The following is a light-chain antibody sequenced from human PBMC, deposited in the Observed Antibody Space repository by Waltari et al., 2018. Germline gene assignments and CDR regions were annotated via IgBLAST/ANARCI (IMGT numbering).Light chain of an antibody. J-gene: IGLJ2*01. CDR1: SSDVGSYNL. V-gene: IGLV2-23*01. CDR2: EGS. CDR3: CSYAGSFVV. Sequence: QSALTQPASVSGSPGQSTTISCTGTSSDVGSYNLFSWYQQHQGKAPKLMIYEGSKRPSGVSNRSYGTKSGNTASLTISRLQAEDEADYYCCSYAGSFVVFGGGTKLTVL.